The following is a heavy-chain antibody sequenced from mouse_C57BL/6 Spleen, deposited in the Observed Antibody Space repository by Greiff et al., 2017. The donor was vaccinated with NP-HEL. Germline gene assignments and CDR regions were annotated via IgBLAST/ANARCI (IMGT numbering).Heavy chain of an antibody. CDR1: GYTFTDYY. CDR2: INPNNGGT. V-gene: IGHV1-26*01. CDR3: ASRYDGTGY. Sequence: EVKLQQSGPELVKPGASVKISCKASGYTFTDYYMNWVKQSHGKSLEWIGDINPNNGGTSYNQKFKGKATLTVDKSSSTAYMELRSLTSEDSAVYYCASRYDGTGYWGQGTTRTVSS. J-gene: IGHJ2*01. D-gene: IGHD2-3*01.